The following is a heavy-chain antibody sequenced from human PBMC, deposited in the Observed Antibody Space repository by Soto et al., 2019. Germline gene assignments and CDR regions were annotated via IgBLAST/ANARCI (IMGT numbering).Heavy chain of an antibody. J-gene: IGHJ6*02. CDR2: ISGSGGST. Sequence: GGSLRLSSAASGFTFSSYSMSWVRAAPGKGLEWVSAISGSGGSTYYADSVKGRFTISRDNSNNTLYLQMNSLRAEDTVVYYCAKGRYCSSTSCPIYSRYYYYGMDVWG. CDR3: AKGRYCSSTSCPIYSRYYYYGMDV. CDR1: GFTFSSYS. V-gene: IGHV3-23*01. D-gene: IGHD2-2*01.